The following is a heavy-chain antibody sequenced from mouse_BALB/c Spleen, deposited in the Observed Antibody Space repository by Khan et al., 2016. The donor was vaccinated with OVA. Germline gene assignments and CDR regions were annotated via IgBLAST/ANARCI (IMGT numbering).Heavy chain of an antibody. Sequence: EVELVESGPGLLKPSQSLSFTCTVTGYSITSDYAWNWIRQFPGNKLEWMAYIGYSGSTTLNPSLRSRFSITRDTFKNQFFLQLNSVTTEVTATYYWASGRLLLRYQDYFDYWGQGTTLTVSS. CDR1: GYSITSDYA. CDR3: ASGRLLLRYQDYFDY. V-gene: IGHV3-2*02. D-gene: IGHD1-1*01. CDR2: IGYSGST. J-gene: IGHJ2*01.